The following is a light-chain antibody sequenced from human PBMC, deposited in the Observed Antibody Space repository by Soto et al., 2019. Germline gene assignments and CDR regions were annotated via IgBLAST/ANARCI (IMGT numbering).Light chain of an antibody. CDR1: SSDVGHYSY. J-gene: IGLJ1*01. Sequence: QSALTQPPSASGSPGQSVTISCTGTSSDVGHYSYVSWYQQHPGKAPKLLVYEVFKRPSGVPDRFSGSESGDTASLTVSGLQAEDEADYYCSSYAGGNRVFGTGTKVTVL. CDR2: EVF. CDR3: SSYAGGNRV. V-gene: IGLV2-8*01.